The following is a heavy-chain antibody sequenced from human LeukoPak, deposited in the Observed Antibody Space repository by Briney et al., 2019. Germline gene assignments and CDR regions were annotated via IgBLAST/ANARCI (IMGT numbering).Heavy chain of an antibody. J-gene: IGHJ4*02. D-gene: IGHD2-2*01. V-gene: IGHV3-48*03. CDR3: ARDGGYCSSPNCHIDY. CDR1: GYTFSSYE. Sequence: PGGSLRLSCAASGYTFSSYEMNWVRQGPGKGLEWVSYISNSGSTIYYADSVKGRFTISRDNAKNSLYLQMNSLRAEDTAVYYCARDGGYCSSPNCHIDYWGQGTLVTVSS. CDR2: ISNSGSTI.